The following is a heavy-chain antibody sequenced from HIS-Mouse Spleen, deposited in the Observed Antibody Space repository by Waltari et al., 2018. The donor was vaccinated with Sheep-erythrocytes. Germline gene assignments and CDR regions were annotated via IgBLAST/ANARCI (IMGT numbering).Heavy chain of an antibody. J-gene: IGHJ4*02. CDR3: ARVASGATFDY. D-gene: IGHD1-26*01. V-gene: IGHV3-21*01. Sequence: EVQLVESGGGLVKPGGYLRLSWEASGFTFSSYSMNWFRQAPGKGLEWVSSISSSSSYIYYADSVKGRFTISRDNAKNSLYLQMNSLRAEDTAVYYCARVASGATFDYWGQGTLVTVSS. CDR1: GFTFSSYS. CDR2: ISSSSSYI.